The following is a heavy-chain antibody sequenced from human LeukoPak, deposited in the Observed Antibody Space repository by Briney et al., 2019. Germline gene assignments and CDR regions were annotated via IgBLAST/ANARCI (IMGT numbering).Heavy chain of an antibody. CDR3: ASSAYSSRWSSFDV. D-gene: IGHD6-13*01. V-gene: IGHV4-30-2*01. J-gene: IGHJ3*01. Sequence: SETLSLTCAVSGGSISSGGYSWSWIRQPPGKGLEWIGYIYHSGSTYYNPSLKSRVTISVDRSKNQFSLKLSSVTAADTAVYYCASSAYSSRWSSFDVWGQGTMVTVSS. CDR2: IYHSGST. CDR1: GGSISSGGYS.